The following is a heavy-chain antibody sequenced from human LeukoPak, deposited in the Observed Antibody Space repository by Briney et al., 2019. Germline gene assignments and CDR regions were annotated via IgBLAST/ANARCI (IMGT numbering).Heavy chain of an antibody. J-gene: IGHJ4*01. V-gene: IGHV4-59*08. CDR2: ISHSGST. D-gene: IGHD2-8*01. CDR1: GGSISGYY. CDR3: ARHGLERATVNPVCYVCH. Sequence: PSETLSLTCTVSGGSISGYYGCWIGQPPEKGVEWIGYISHSGSTNYNPSLKSQVTISVDTSKNQFSLKLTSVTAADAAVYYCARHGLERATVNPVCYVCHLGQGTLVTVSS.